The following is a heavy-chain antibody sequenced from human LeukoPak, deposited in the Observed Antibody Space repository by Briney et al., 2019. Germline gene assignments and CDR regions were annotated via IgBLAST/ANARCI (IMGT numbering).Heavy chain of an antibody. D-gene: IGHD3-10*01. Sequence: ASVTVSYKASGYGFTDYYMHWVRQASGQGLEWMGWISPRSGDTSYAQKFQGRVTMTRDTSISTAYMELSRLRSDDTAVYYCARVLLWFGELTAFDIWGQGTVVTVSS. CDR1: GYGFTDYY. J-gene: IGHJ3*02. V-gene: IGHV1-2*02. CDR3: ARVLLWFGELTAFDI. CDR2: ISPRSGDT.